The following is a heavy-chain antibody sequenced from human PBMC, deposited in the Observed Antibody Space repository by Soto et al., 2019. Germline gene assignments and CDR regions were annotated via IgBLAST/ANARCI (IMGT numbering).Heavy chain of an antibody. CDR3: ARDRSIAARVTETPIHQSFGMDV. CDR1: GYTFTGYY. V-gene: IGHV1-2*04. CDR2: INPNSGGT. D-gene: IGHD6-6*01. J-gene: IGHJ6*02. Sequence: GASVKVSCKASGYTFTGYYMHWVRQAPGQGLEWMGWINPNSGGTNYAQKFQGWVTMTRDTSISTAYMELSRLRSDDTAVYYCARDRSIAARVTETPIHQSFGMDVWGQGTTVTVSS.